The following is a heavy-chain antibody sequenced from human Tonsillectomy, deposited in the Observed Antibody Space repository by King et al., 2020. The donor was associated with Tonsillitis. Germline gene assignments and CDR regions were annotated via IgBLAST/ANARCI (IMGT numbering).Heavy chain of an antibody. J-gene: IGHJ3*02. CDR2: TKQDGSEK. CDR1: GFTFSSYW. V-gene: IGHV3-7*03. Sequence: VQLVESGGGLVQPGGSLRLSCAASGFTFSSYWMSWVRQAPGKGLEWVANTKQDGSEKYYVDSVKGRFTISRDNAKNSLYLQMNSLRAEDTAVYYCAGRGYSYGYGAFDIWGQGTMVTVSS. CDR3: AGRGYSYGYGAFDI. D-gene: IGHD5-18*01.